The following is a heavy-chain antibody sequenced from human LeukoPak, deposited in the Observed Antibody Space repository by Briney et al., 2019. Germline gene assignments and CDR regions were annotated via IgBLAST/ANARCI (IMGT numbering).Heavy chain of an antibody. CDR2: IIPIFGTA. Sequence: ASVKVSCKASGGTFSSYAISWVRQAPGQGLEWMGGIIPIFGTANYAQKFQGRVTITADESTSTAYMELSSLRPEDTAVYYCARVGDCSGGSCYSGLFDSWGQGTLVTVSS. CDR1: GGTFSSYA. J-gene: IGHJ5*01. D-gene: IGHD2-15*01. CDR3: ARVGDCSGGSCYSGLFDS. V-gene: IGHV1-69*13.